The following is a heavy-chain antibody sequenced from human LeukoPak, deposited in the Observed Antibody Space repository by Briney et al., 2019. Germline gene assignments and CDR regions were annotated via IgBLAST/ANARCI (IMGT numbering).Heavy chain of an antibody. J-gene: IGHJ4*02. CDR2: IYTSGST. D-gene: IGHD3-9*01. V-gene: IGHV4-61*02. CDR3: ASGLRYFDLYY. Sequence: SETLSLTCSVSGGSISSGSYYWSWIRQPAGKGLEWIGRIYTSGSTNYNPSLKSRVTISVDTSKNQFSLKLSSVTAADTAVYYCASGLRYFDLYYWGQGTLVTVSS. CDR1: GGSISSGSYY.